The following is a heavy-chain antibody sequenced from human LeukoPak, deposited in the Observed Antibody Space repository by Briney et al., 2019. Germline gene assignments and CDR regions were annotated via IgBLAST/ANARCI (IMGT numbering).Heavy chain of an antibody. CDR2: IYYSGST. CDR1: GGSISSYY. Sequence: PSETLSLTCTVSGGSISSYYWSWIRQPPGKGLEWIGYIYYSGSTNYNPSLKSRVTISVDTSKNQFSLKLSSVTAADTAVYYCARGQGYCSGGSCYSQFDNWFDPWGQGTLVTVSS. V-gene: IGHV4-59*01. D-gene: IGHD2-15*01. J-gene: IGHJ5*02. CDR3: ARGQGYCSGGSCYSQFDNWFDP.